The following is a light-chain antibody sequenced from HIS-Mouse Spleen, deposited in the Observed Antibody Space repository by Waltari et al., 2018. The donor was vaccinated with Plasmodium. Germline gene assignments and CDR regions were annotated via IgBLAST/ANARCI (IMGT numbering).Light chain of an antibody. J-gene: IGLJ2*01. V-gene: IGLV3-1*01. CDR3: QAWDSSTVV. CDR1: KLGYKY. Sequence: SYELTQPPSVSVSPGQTARITSPVDKLGYKYACWYQQKPGQYPVLVIYQDSKRPSGSPERFSGSNSGNTATLTISGTQAMDEADYYCQAWDSSTVVFGGGTKLTVL. CDR2: QDS.